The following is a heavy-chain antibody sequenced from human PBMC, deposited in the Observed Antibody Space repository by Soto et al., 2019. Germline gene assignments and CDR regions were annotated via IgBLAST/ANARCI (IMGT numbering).Heavy chain of an antibody. J-gene: IGHJ4*02. CDR2: VYYSGST. D-gene: IGHD3-10*01. CDR3: ERQEGSRPARSWLSYYFDY. CDR1: GGSISSSSYY. V-gene: IGHV4-39*01. Sequence: QLQLQESGPGLVKPSETLSLTCTVSGGSISSSSYYWGWIGQPPGKGLEWMGSVYYSGSTYYNPSHKRRVPKPVYTSMNQFPLQVSYVTAADKAVYYCERQEGSRPARSWLSYYFDYWGQGTLVTVSS.